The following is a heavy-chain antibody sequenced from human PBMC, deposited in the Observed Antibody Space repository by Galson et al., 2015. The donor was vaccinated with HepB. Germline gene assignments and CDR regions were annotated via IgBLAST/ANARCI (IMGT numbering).Heavy chain of an antibody. V-gene: IGHV3-7*03. D-gene: IGHD1-26*01. Sequence: SLRLSCAASGFTFNRYWMSWVRQAPGKGLEWVANINQDGSQTFYVDSVRGRFTISRDNAKNSQYLQMNSLRAEDTAVYYCAKDHGRVGATNDYWGQGTLVTVSS. J-gene: IGHJ4*02. CDR1: GFTFNRYW. CDR3: AKDHGRVGATNDY. CDR2: INQDGSQT.